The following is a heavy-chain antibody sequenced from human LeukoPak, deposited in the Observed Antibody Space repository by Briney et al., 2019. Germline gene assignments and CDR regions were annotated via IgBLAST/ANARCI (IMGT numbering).Heavy chain of an antibody. CDR1: GFTFRDFS. J-gene: IGHJ4*02. CDR2: ISNGGDHT. V-gene: IGHV3-23*01. CDR3: AKDRLYFGNDFGDY. D-gene: IGHD3-9*01. Sequence: QAGGSLRLSCVASGFTFRDFSMSWVRQAPGKGLEWVSVISNGGDHTYYADSVKGRFAISRDNPKNTLYLQMNSLRTEDTAIYYCAKDRLYFGNDFGDYWGQGTLATVSS.